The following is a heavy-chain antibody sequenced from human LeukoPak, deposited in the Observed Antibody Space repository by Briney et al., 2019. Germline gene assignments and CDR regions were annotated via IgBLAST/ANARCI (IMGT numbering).Heavy chain of an antibody. D-gene: IGHD3-22*01. Sequence: GGSLRLSCAASGFTFSSYAMSWVRQAPGKGLEWVSAISGSGGSTYYADSVKGRFTISRDNSKNTLYLQMNSLRAEDTAVYYCAKDTAVANYYDSSGLTAALDCWGQGTLVTVSS. CDR2: ISGSGGST. J-gene: IGHJ4*02. CDR3: AKDTAVANYYDSSGLTAALDC. V-gene: IGHV3-23*01. CDR1: GFTFSSYA.